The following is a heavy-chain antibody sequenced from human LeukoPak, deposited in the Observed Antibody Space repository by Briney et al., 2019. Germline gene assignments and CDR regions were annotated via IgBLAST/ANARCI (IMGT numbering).Heavy chain of an antibody. CDR3: AREMRSGPDALDI. CDR1: GFTFSSYS. J-gene: IGHJ3*02. V-gene: IGHV3-21*01. D-gene: IGHD3-10*01. Sequence: GGSLRLTCAASGFTFSSYSMNWVRQAPGKGLEWVSSISSSSSYIYYADSVKGRFTISRDNAKNSLYLQMNSMRAEDTAVYYCAREMRSGPDALDIWGQGTMVTVSS. CDR2: ISSSSSYI.